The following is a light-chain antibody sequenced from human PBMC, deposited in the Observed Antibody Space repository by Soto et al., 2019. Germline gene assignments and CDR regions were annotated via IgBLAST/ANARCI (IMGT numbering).Light chain of an antibody. CDR2: DVN. J-gene: IGLJ2*01. CDR1: ISDIGGYNF. V-gene: IGLV2-14*01. CDR3: ASYTSTSTLV. Sequence: QSALTQPASVSGSPGQSITISCTGTISDIGGYNFISWYQHHPGKAPKLLIYDVNNRPSGISYRFSGSKSGNTASLTISVLQDEDEGDYYCASYTSTSTLVFGGGTKLTV.